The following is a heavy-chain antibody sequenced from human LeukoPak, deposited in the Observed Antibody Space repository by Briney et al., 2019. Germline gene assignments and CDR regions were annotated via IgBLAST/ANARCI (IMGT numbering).Heavy chain of an antibody. CDR1: DYRFTSYW. J-gene: IGHJ4*02. Sequence: GESLKISCSGSDYRFTSYWIGWVRQMPGKGLEWMGIIYPGDSDTRYSPSFQGQVTISADKSISTAYLQWSSLKASDTAMYYCARPRGGSGSYFVYWGQGTLVTVSS. D-gene: IGHD1-26*01. CDR2: IYPGDSDT. CDR3: ARPRGGSGSYFVY. V-gene: IGHV5-51*01.